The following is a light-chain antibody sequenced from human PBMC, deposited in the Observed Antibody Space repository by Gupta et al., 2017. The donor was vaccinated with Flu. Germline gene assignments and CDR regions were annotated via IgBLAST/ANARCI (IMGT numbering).Light chain of an antibody. Sequence: VLTHSPGTLSLSPGERATLSCRASQRIRSSYLAWYQQKPGQAPRLLIYGASSRATGIPDRFSGSGSGTDFTLTISSLGPEDFAVYYCQHYDTSPYTFGQGTKLEIK. J-gene: IGKJ2*01. CDR2: GAS. V-gene: IGKV3-20*01. CDR3: QHYDTSPYT. CDR1: QRIRSSY.